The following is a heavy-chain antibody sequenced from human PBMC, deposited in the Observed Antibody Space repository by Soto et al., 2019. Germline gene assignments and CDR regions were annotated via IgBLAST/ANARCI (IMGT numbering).Heavy chain of an antibody. V-gene: IGHV3-48*01. CDR2: INSNGKTI. CDR3: ARGGQDSGGYLYGFDY. D-gene: IGHD3-22*01. CDR1: GFTFNIYT. J-gene: IGHJ4*02. Sequence: EVQLVESGGGLVQPGGSLRLSCAASGFTFNIYTISWVRQAPGKGLEWVSYINSNGKTIYYADSVKGRFTISRDNAKNSLYLQVNSLGAEDTAVYYCARGGQDSGGYLYGFDYWGQGTLVTVSS.